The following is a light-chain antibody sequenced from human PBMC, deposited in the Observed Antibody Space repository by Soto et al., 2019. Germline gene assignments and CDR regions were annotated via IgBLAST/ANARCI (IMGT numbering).Light chain of an antibody. Sequence: EIVMTQSPATLSVSPGERATLSCRASQSVSNTLAWYQQKPGQAPRLLIYGASTRATGIPARFSGSGSGTEFTLTISSLQSEDFAVYYCQQYNTWSPLTFGGGTKVETK. CDR2: GAS. J-gene: IGKJ4*01. V-gene: IGKV3-15*01. CDR1: QSVSNT. CDR3: QQYNTWSPLT.